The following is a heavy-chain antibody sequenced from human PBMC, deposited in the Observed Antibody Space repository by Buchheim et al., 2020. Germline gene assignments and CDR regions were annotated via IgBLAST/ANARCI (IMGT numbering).Heavy chain of an antibody. Sequence: QVQLVESGGGVVQPGRSLRLSCAASGFTFSSYGMHWVRQAPGKGLEWVAVISYDGSNKYYADSVKGRFTVAREHSQKKTYLQMNRLRAEDTAVYYCAKGEYCSGSSCYPPHFDYWGQGAL. V-gene: IGHV3-30*18. CDR2: ISYDGSNK. J-gene: IGHJ4*02. CDR1: GFTFSSYG. D-gene: IGHD2-15*01. CDR3: AKGEYCSGSSCYPPHFDY.